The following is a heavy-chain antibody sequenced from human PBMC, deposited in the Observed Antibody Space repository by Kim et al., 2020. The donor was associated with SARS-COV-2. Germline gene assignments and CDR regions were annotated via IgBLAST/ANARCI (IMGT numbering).Heavy chain of an antibody. V-gene: IGHV4-34*01. CDR2: INHSGST. J-gene: IGHJ6*02. Sequence: SETLSLTCAVYGGSFSGYYWSWIRQPPGKGLEWIGEINHSGSTNYNPSLKSRVTISVDTSKNQFSLKLSSVTAADTAVYYCARGRGGTTVVTLGLGYYYDYGMDVWGRGTTVSVSS. D-gene: IGHD4-17*01. CDR3: ARGRGGTTVVTLGLGYYYDYGMDV. CDR1: GGSFSGYY.